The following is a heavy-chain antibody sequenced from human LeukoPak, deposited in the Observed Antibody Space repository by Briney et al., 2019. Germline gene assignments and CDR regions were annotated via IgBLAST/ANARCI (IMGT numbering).Heavy chain of an antibody. J-gene: IGHJ5*02. Sequence: SQTLSLTCTVSGGSISSGSYSRSWIRQPAGKGLEWIGRIYTSGSTNYNPSLKSRVTISVDTSKNQFSLKLSSVTAADTAVYYCARWGYSGYDLSLSWFDPWGQGTLVTVSS. CDR2: IYTSGST. CDR3: ARWGYSGYDLSLSWFDP. CDR1: GGSISSGSYS. D-gene: IGHD5-12*01. V-gene: IGHV4-61*02.